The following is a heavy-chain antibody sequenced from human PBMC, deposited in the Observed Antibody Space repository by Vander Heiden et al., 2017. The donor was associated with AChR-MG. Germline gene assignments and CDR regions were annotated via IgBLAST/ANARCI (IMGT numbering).Heavy chain of an antibody. CDR3: AKYGGNSEGVIDY. CDR1: GFTFSSYG. J-gene: IGHJ4*02. Sequence: QVQLVESGGGVVQPGRSLRLSCAASGFTFSSYGMHWGRQAPGKGLEWVAVISYDGSNKYYADSVKGRFTISRDNSKNTLYLQMNSLRAEDTAVYYCAKYGGNSEGVIDYWGQGTLVTVSS. CDR2: ISYDGSNK. V-gene: IGHV3-30*18. D-gene: IGHD2-21*02.